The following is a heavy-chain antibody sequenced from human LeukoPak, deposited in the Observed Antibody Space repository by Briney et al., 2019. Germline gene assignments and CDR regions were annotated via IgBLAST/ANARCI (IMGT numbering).Heavy chain of an antibody. CDR3: ARGRDDYYYYYMDV. CDR2: INWNGGST. J-gene: IGHJ6*03. D-gene: IGHD3-10*01. CDR1: GFTFDDYG. Sequence: GGSLRLSCAAPGFTFDDYGMSWVRQAPGKGLEWVSGINWNGGSTGYADSVKGRFTISRDNAKNSLYLQMNSLRAEDTALYYCARGRDDYYYYYMDVWGKGTTVTVSS. V-gene: IGHV3-20*04.